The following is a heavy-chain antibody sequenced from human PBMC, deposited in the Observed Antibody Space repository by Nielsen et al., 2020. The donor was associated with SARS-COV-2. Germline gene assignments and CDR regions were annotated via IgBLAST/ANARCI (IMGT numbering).Heavy chain of an antibody. J-gene: IGHJ4*02. CDR2: INAGNGNT. CDR1: GYTFTSYA. V-gene: IGHV1-3*01. Sequence: ASVKVSCKASGYTFTSYAMHWVRQAPGQRLEWMGWINAGNGNTKYSQKFQGRVTITRDTSASTAYMELSSLRSEDTAVYYCARRVAADFRFDYWGQGTLVTVSS. CDR3: ARRVAADFRFDY. D-gene: IGHD6-19*01.